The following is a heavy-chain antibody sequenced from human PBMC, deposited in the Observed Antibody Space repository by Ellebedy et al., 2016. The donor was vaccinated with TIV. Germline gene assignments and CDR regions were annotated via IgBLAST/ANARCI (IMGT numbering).Heavy chain of an antibody. J-gene: IGHJ4*02. V-gene: IGHV3-21*01. D-gene: IGHD2-2*01. CDR1: GFTFSSDA. Sequence: GGSLRLSCAASGFTFSSDAMSWVRQAPGKGLEWVSSISSSSYIYYADSVKGRFTISRDNAKNSLYLQMNSLRAEDTAVYYCATYAAPYWGRGTLVTVSS. CDR3: ATYAAPY. CDR2: ISSSSYI.